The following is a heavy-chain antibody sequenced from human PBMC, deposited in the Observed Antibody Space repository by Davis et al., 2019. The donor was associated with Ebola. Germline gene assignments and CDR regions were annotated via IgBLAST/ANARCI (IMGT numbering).Heavy chain of an antibody. CDR1: GGSISSYS. D-gene: IGHD6-19*01. CDR3: ARDSRWLVPGTYYYYGMDV. CDR2: IYYSGST. J-gene: IGHJ6*02. Sequence: GSLRLSCTVSGGSISSYSWSWIRQPPGKGLEWIGYIYYSGSTNYNPSLKSRVTFSGDTSKNQFSLRLNSVTAADTAVYYCARDSRWLVPGTYYYYGMDVWGQGTTVTVSS. V-gene: IGHV4-59*01.